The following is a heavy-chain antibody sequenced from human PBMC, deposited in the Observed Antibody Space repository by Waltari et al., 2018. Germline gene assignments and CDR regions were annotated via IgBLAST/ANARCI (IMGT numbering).Heavy chain of an antibody. CDR3: TRRGIEGEDAFDI. D-gene: IGHD3-16*01. V-gene: IGHV3-73*02. Sequence: EVQLVESGGGLVQPGGSLKLSCAASGFTFSGSAMHWVRRASGKGLEGVGRIRSKANSYATAYAASVKGRFTISRDDSKNTAYLQMNSLKTEDTAVYYCTRRGIEGEDAFDIWGQGTMVNVSS. CDR1: GFTFSGSA. J-gene: IGHJ3*02. CDR2: IRSKANSYAT.